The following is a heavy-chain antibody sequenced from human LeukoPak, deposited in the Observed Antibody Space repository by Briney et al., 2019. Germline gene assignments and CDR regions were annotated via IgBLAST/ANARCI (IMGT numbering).Heavy chain of an antibody. Sequence: GESLKISCKGSGYSFTSYWIGWVRQMPGKGLEWMGIIYPGNSDTRYSPSFQGQVTISAGKSISTAYLQWSSLKASHTAMYYCARASDIVVVPAAMIWFDPWGQGTLVTVSS. D-gene: IGHD2-2*01. CDR2: IYPGNSDT. J-gene: IGHJ5*02. CDR1: GYSFTSYW. V-gene: IGHV5-51*01. CDR3: ARASDIVVVPAAMIWFDP.